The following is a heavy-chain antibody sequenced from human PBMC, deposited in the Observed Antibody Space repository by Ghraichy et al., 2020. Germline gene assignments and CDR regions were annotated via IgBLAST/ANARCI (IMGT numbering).Heavy chain of an antibody. CDR1: GGSLSSGSYY. D-gene: IGHD4-17*01. V-gene: IGHV4-61*02. CDR3: ARARDGDSAFDI. Sequence: SETLSLTCTVSGGSLSSGSYYWNWIRQPAGRGLEWIGRWYTSGSTNYNPSLKSRLTISVAKSKNQFSLKLNSVTAADTAVYYCARARDGDSAFDIWGQGTMVTVSS. J-gene: IGHJ3*02. CDR2: WYTSGST.